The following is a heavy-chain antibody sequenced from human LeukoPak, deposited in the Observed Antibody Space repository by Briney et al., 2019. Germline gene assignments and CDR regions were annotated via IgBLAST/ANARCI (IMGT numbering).Heavy chain of an antibody. D-gene: IGHD2-2*02. Sequence: GGSLRLSCAASGFTFSSYWMSWVRQAPGRGLEWVANIKPGGSAKECVDSVKGRFTISRDNARNSLYLQMDSLRAEDTAVYYCARGVPPGVINWSLDFWGQGALVTVSS. CDR3: ARGVPPGVINWSLDF. CDR1: GFTFSSYW. CDR2: IKPGGSAK. J-gene: IGHJ4*02. V-gene: IGHV3-7*01.